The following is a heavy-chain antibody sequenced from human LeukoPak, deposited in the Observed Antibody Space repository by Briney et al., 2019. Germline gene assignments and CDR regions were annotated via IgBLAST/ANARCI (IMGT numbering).Heavy chain of an antibody. V-gene: IGHV4-4*07. CDR1: GGSISGYY. CDR3: AREGNIIRFLND. CDR2: IYTSGST. J-gene: IGHJ4*02. Sequence: SETLSLTCTVSGGSISGYYWSCIRQPAGEGLEWIGRIYTSGSTNYNPSLKSRVTMSVDTSKNQFSLKLTSVTAADTAVYYCAREGNIIRFLNDWGQGTLVTVSS. D-gene: IGHD3-3*01.